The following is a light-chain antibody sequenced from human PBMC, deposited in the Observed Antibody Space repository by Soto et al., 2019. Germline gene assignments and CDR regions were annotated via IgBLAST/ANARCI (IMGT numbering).Light chain of an antibody. CDR2: DAS. CDR3: QQRSNWPPPFS. J-gene: IGKJ3*01. V-gene: IGKV3-11*01. Sequence: EIVLTQSPVTLSLSPGERATLSCRASQSISIYLAWYQQKPGQSPRLLIYDASNRATGIPARFSGSGSGTDFTLTISSREPEDFAVYYCQQRSNWPPPFSFGPGTRVDIK. CDR1: QSISIY.